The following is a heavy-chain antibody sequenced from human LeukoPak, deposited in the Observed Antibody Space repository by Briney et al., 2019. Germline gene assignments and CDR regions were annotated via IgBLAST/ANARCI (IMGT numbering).Heavy chain of an antibody. Sequence: SETLSLTCTVSGGSISSYYWSWIRQPAGKGLEWIGRIYTSGSTNYNPSLKSRVTISVDTSKNQFSLKLSSVTAADTAVYYCASLRARYDSSGYYYTKRGFRDYWGQGTLVTVSS. D-gene: IGHD3-22*01. V-gene: IGHV4-4*07. J-gene: IGHJ4*02. CDR2: IYTSGST. CDR3: ASLRARYDSSGYYYTKRGFRDY. CDR1: GGSISSYY.